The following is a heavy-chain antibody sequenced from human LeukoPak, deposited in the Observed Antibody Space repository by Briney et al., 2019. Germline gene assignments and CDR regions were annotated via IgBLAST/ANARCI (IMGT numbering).Heavy chain of an antibody. V-gene: IGHV4-39*07. CDR2: IYYSGST. CDR1: GGSISSSSYY. J-gene: IGHJ6*03. CDR3: ARGDCSSTICYSPMDV. Sequence: SETLSLTCTVSGGSISSSSYYWGWLRQPPGKGLEWIGSIYYSGSTYYNPSLKSRVTISLDTSKNQFSLKVSSVTAADTAVYYCARGDCSSTICYSPMDVWGKGTTVTVSS. D-gene: IGHD2-2*01.